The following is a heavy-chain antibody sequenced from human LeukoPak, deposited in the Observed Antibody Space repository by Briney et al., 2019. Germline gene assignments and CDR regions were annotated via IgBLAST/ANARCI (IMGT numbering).Heavy chain of an antibody. D-gene: IGHD2-15*01. CDR1: GGSFSGYY. CDR2: INHSGST. J-gene: IGHJ5*02. V-gene: IGHV4-34*01. CDR3: ARVYIVVVVAADSAAWFDP. Sequence: PSETLSLTCAAYGGSFSGYYWSWIRQPPGKGLEWIGEINHSGSTNYNPSLKSRVTISVDTSKNQFSLKLSSVTAADTAVYYCARVYIVVVVAADSAAWFDPWGQGTLVTVSS.